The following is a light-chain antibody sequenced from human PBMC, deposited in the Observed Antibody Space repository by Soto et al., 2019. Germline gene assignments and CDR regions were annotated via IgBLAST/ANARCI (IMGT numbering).Light chain of an antibody. J-gene: IGKJ2*01. CDR1: RFVSSD. Sequence: VMTQSPGTLSVSPGERATLSCRASRFVSSDLAWYQQKPGQAPRLLIFGASTRATGVPARFSGSGTGTEFTLTISSLQSEDVAVYYCQQCRNWPYTFGQGTRLEIK. CDR2: GAS. CDR3: QQCRNWPYT. V-gene: IGKV3-15*01.